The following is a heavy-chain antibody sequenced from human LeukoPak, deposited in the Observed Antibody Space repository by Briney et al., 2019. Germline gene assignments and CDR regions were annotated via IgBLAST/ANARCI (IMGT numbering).Heavy chain of an antibody. CDR2: INHSGST. CDR1: GGSFSGYY. J-gene: IGHJ4*02. V-gene: IGHV4-34*01. Sequence: PSETLSLTCAVYGGSFSGYYWSWIRQPPGKGLEWIGEINHSGSTNYNPSLKSRVTISVDTSKNQFSLKLSSVTAADTAVYYCAGYSYGPDYWGQGTLVTVSS. D-gene: IGHD5-18*01. CDR3: AGYSYGPDY.